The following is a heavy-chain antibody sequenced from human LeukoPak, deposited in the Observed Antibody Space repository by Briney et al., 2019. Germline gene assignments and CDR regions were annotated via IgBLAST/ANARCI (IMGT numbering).Heavy chain of an antibody. CDR2: IYHNGNT. J-gene: IGHJ4*02. V-gene: IGHV4-4*02. CDR3: ATSRDGYNKFDY. CDR1: GGSISSSNW. Sequence: PSETLSLTCAVSGGSISSSNWWSWVRQPPGKGLEWIGEIYHNGNTYYNPSLKSRVTISVDKSKNQFSLKLRSVTAADTAVYYCATSRDGYNKFDYWGQGTLVTVSS. D-gene: IGHD5-24*01.